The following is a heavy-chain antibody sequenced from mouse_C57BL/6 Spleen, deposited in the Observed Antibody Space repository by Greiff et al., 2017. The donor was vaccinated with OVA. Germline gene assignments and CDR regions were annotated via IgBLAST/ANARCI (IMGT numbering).Heavy chain of an antibody. V-gene: IGHV1-80*01. CDR1: GYAFSSYW. J-gene: IGHJ2*01. CDR3: AIYYGNLYYFDY. D-gene: IGHD2-1*01. Sequence: VQLQQSGAELVKPGASVKISCKASGYAFSSYWMNWVKQRPGKGLEWIGQIYPGDGDTNYNGKFKGKATLTADKSSSTAYMQLRRLTSEASAVYFCAIYYGNLYYFDYWGQGTTLTVSS. CDR2: IYPGDGDT.